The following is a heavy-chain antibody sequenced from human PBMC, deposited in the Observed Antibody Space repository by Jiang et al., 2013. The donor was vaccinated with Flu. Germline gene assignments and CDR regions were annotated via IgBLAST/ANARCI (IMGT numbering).Heavy chain of an antibody. Sequence: AQKFQGRVTMTEDTSTDTAYMELSSLRSEDTAVYYCATLPIAVAGLFHFDYWGQGTLVTVSS. CDR3: ATLPIAVAGLFHFDY. V-gene: IGHV1-24*01. D-gene: IGHD6-19*01. J-gene: IGHJ4*02.